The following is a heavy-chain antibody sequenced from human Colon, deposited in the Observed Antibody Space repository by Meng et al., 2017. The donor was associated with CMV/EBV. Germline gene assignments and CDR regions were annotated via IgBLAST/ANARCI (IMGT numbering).Heavy chain of an antibody. CDR1: GFTFSVFA. V-gene: IGHV3-21*01. D-gene: IGHD6-6*01. Sequence: GESLKISCAASGFTFSVFAMHWVRQAPGKGLEWVSAISGGGTSTYYAESVKGRFTISRDNAKNSLYLQMNSLRVEDTAVYYCARDPSSSSGPDYFDYWGQGTLVTVSS. CDR2: ISGGGTST. CDR3: ARDPSSSSGPDYFDY. J-gene: IGHJ4*02.